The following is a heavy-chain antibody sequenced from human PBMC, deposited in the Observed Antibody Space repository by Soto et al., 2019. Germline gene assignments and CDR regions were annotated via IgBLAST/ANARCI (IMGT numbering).Heavy chain of an antibody. D-gene: IGHD5-12*01. V-gene: IGHV4-34*01. Sequence: QVQLHQWGAGQLRASETLSLTCGVSGGSFSGYYWSWIRQPPGQGLEWIGEVNDSGNSNYNPSLKRRVVIAVDTPKSEFSLTMNTVTAADTGVYYCARVRRWLPEEMVDLWGQGALVTVSS. CDR3: ARVRRWLPEEMVDL. CDR2: VNDSGNS. CDR1: GGSFSGYY. J-gene: IGHJ5*02.